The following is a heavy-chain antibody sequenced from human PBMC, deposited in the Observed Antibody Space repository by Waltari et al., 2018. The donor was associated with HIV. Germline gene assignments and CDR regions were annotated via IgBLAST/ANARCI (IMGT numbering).Heavy chain of an antibody. CDR3: AHSGPKVLRYFDWLGGFDY. CDR1: GFSLSTSGVG. V-gene: IGHV2-5*01. CDR2: IYWNDDK. D-gene: IGHD3-9*01. J-gene: IGHJ4*02. Sequence: QISLKESGPTLVTPTQTLTLTCTFSGFSLSTSGVGVGWLRQPPGKALAWLALIYWNDDKRYSPSLKSRLTITKDTSKNQVVLTMTNMDPVDTATYYCAHSGPKVLRYFDWLGGFDYWGQGTLVTVSS.